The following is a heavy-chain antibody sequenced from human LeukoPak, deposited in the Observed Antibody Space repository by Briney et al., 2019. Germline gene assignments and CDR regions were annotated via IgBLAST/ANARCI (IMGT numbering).Heavy chain of an antibody. Sequence: ASVKVSCKASGYIFTGYYMHWVRQAPGQGLEWMGRINPNSGGTNYAQKFQGRVTMTRDTSISTAYMELSRLGSDDTAVYYCARSITMIVDPPDLDYWGQGTLVTVSS. V-gene: IGHV1-2*06. J-gene: IGHJ4*02. CDR2: INPNSGGT. D-gene: IGHD3-22*01. CDR1: GYIFTGYY. CDR3: ARSITMIVDPPDLDY.